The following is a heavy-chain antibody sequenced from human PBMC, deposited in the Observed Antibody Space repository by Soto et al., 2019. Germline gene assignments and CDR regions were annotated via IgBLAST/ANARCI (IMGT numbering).Heavy chain of an antibody. V-gene: IGHV5-10-1*01. Sequence: VQSLKISCQGSGYSFTSYWISWVRQMPRQGLEWMGRIDPSDSYTNYSPSFQGHVTISADKSISTAYLQWSSLKASDTAMYYCARSYDFCSGYYSPWGQGTLVTVSS. D-gene: IGHD3-3*01. CDR2: IDPSDSYT. CDR3: ARSYDFCSGYYSP. CDR1: GYSFTSYW. J-gene: IGHJ5*02.